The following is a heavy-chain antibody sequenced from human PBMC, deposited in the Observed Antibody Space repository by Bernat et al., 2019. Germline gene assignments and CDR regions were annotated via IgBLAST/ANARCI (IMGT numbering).Heavy chain of an antibody. CDR1: GFTFSSYA. V-gene: IGHV3-23*01. Sequence: EVQLLESGGALVQPGGSLRLSCAASGFTFSSYAMSWVRQAPGKGLEWVSGISGRGGSTYYADSVKGRFTISRDNSKNTLYLQMNSLRAEDAAVYYCAKVPNDSGGYVSDYWGQGTLVTVSS. D-gene: IGHD4-17*01. CDR2: ISGRGGST. J-gene: IGHJ4*02. CDR3: AKVPNDSGGYVSDY.